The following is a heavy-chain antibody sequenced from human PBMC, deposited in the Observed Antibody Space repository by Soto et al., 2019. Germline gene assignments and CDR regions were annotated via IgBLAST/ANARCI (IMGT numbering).Heavy chain of an antibody. J-gene: IGHJ5*02. Sequence: ASVKVSCKASGYTLTRYTMNWVRQAPGQRLEWMGWINPDNGNTKSSQKFQDRVIITRDTSARTAYMDLSSLRSDDTAVYYCARGIATGQLDPWGQGTLVTVSS. D-gene: IGHD2-15*01. V-gene: IGHV1-3*01. CDR2: INPDNGNT. CDR1: GYTLTRYT. CDR3: ARGIATGQLDP.